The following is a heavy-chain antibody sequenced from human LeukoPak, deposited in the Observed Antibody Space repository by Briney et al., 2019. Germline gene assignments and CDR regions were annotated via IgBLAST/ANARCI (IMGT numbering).Heavy chain of an antibody. V-gene: IGHV1-18*01. J-gene: IGHJ5*02. CDR2: ISAYNGNT. Sequence: ASVKVSCKASGGTFSSYAISWVRQAPGQGLEWMGWISAYNGNTNYAQKLQGRVTMTTDTSTSTAYMELRSLRSDDTAVYYCARDRLVVISSGYQFNWFDPWGQGTLVTVSS. D-gene: IGHD3-22*01. CDR1: GGTFSSYA. CDR3: ARDRLVVISSGYQFNWFDP.